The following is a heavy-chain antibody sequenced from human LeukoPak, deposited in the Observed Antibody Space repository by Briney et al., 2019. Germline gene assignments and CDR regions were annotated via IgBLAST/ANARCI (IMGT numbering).Heavy chain of an antibody. CDR1: GGTFSSYA. V-gene: IGHV1-69*06. J-gene: IGHJ4*02. CDR2: IIPIFGTA. Sequence: SVKVSCKASGGTFSSYAISWVRQAPGQGIEWMGGIIPIFGTANYAQKFQGRVTITADKSTSTAYMELSSLRSEDTAVYYCARGMYEDMVRGVIIMYYFDYWGQGTLVTVSS. D-gene: IGHD3-10*01. CDR3: ARGMYEDMVRGVIIMYYFDY.